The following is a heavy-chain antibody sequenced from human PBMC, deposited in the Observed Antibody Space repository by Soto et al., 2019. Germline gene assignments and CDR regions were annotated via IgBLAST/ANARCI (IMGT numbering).Heavy chain of an antibody. Sequence: GESLKTSCKGSEDSFTSYWIGWVRQMPGKRVEWMGIIYPGDSDTRYNPSFQSQVTISADKSISTAYLQWSSLKASDSAMYYGARYYDFWSGYYTSGGYYYHGMDVWGQGSTVT. CDR1: EDSFTSYW. D-gene: IGHD3-3*01. CDR2: IYPGDSDT. V-gene: IGHV5-51*01. CDR3: ARYYDFWSGYYTSGGYYYHGMDV. J-gene: IGHJ6*01.